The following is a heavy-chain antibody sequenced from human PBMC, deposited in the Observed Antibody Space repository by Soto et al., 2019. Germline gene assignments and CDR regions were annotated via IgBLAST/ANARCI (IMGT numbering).Heavy chain of an antibody. CDR3: ARDTGDGTFDF. CDR1: GYTFTRYA. J-gene: IGHJ4*02. Sequence: SVKVSCKASGYTFTRYAMHWVRQAPGQRLEWMGWINAGYGNTKSSQKFQDRVTISRDTSASTAYMELTSLRSEDTAVYYCARDTGDGTFDFWGQGTLVTVSS. CDR2: INAGYGNT. D-gene: IGHD7-27*01. V-gene: IGHV1-3*01.